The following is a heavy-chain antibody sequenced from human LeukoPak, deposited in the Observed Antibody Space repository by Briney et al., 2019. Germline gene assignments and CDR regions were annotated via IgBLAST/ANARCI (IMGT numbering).Heavy chain of an antibody. V-gene: IGHV4-39*01. CDR2: IYYSGST. D-gene: IGHD3-22*01. J-gene: IGHJ4*02. Sequence: GSLRLSCAASGFTFSSYAMHWVRQPPGKGLEWIGSIYYSGSTYYNPSLKSRVTISVDTSKNQFSLKLSSVTAADTAVYYCARQGDYYDSSGYPGPAYWGQGTLVTVSS. CDR3: ARQGDYYDSSGYPGPAY. CDR1: GFTFSSYAMH.